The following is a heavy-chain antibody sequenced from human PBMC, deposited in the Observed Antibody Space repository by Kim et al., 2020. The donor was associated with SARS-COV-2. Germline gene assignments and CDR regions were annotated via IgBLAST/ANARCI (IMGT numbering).Heavy chain of an antibody. CDR2: IWYDGSNK. J-gene: IGHJ6*02. CDR3: AKDPTWGSGSYYDPSWGGMDV. V-gene: IGHV3-33*06. CDR1: GFTFSSYA. Sequence: GGSLRLSCAASGFTFSSYAMHWVRQAPGKGLEWVAVIWYDGSNKYYADSVKGRFTISRDNSKNTLYLQMNSLRAEDTAVYYCAKDPTWGSGSYYDPSWGGMDVWGQGTTVTVSS. D-gene: IGHD3-10*01.